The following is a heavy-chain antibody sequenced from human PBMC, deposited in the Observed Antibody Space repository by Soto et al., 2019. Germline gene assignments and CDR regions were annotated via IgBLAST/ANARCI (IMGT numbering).Heavy chain of an antibody. D-gene: IGHD4-17*01. Sequence: GGSLRLSCAASGFTFSSYAMSWVRQAPGKGLEWVSAISGSGGSTYYADSVKGRFTISRDNSKNTPYLQMNSLRAEDTAVYYCARNSIAYGDFCFDYWGQGTLVTVSS. V-gene: IGHV3-23*01. CDR1: GFTFSSYA. J-gene: IGHJ4*02. CDR2: ISGSGGST. CDR3: ARNSIAYGDFCFDY.